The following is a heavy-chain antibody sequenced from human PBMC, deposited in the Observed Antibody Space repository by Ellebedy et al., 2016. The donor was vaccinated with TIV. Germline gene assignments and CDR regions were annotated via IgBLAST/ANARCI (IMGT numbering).Heavy chain of an antibody. V-gene: IGHV4-39*01. D-gene: IGHD6-13*01. J-gene: IGHJ6*03. CDR2: IFHSGST. CDR3: ARQPLFLPRIAAVYYMDV. Sequence: GSLRLXXCVSGGSISSSSHYWGWIRQPPGKGLEWIASIFHSGSTYYNPSLKSRLTISVDTSKNQFSLNLRSVTAADTAVFYCARQPLFLPRIAAVYYMDVWGKGTTVTVSS. CDR1: GGSISSSSHY.